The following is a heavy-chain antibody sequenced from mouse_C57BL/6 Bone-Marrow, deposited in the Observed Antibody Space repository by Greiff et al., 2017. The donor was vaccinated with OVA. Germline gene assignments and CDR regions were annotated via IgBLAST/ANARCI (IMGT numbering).Heavy chain of an antibody. V-gene: IGHV1-81*01. CDR1: GYTFTSYG. CDR3: ASYYSGSSYPFDY. D-gene: IGHD1-1*01. CDR2: IYPRSGNT. J-gene: IGHJ2*01. Sequence: VQLQESGAELARPGASVKLSCKASGYTFTSYGISWVKQRTRQGLEWIGEIYPRSGNTYYNEKFKGKATLTADKSSSTAYMELRSLTSEDSAVYFCASYYSGSSYPFDYWGQGTTLTVSS.